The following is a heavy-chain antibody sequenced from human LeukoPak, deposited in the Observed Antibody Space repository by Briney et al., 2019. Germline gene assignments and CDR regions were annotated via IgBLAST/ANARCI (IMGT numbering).Heavy chain of an antibody. CDR3: ARSGSTGYSLDY. CDR1: GYSFTGYF. V-gene: IGHV1-2*02. Sequence: GASVTVSCKASGYSFTGYFIHWVRQAPGQGLEWMGCIDPNSGDTKYAQKFQGRVSMPRDTSTGTAYMELSRLRSDDTAVYFCARSGSTGYSLDYWGQGTLVTVSS. CDR2: IDPNSGDT. J-gene: IGHJ4*02. D-gene: IGHD3-22*01.